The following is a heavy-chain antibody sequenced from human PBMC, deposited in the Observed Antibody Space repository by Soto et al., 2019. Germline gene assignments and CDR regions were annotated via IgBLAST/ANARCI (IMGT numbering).Heavy chain of an antibody. J-gene: IGHJ4*02. Sequence: GGSLRLSCAASGLTFSSYGMHWVRQAPGKGLEWVAVISYDGGQKYYGDSVKGRFTISRDNSKNTLNLQMNSLRAEDTALYYCAKDLGYCTGGVCYTFDYWGQGALVTVSS. D-gene: IGHD2-8*02. V-gene: IGHV3-30*18. CDR1: GLTFSSYG. CDR3: AKDLGYCTGGVCYTFDY. CDR2: ISYDGGQK.